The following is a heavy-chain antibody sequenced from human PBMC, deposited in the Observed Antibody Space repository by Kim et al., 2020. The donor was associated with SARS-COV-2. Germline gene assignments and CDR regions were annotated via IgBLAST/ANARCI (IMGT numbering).Heavy chain of an antibody. CDR2: IYSSGNT. D-gene: IGHD3-10*01. CDR1: GASISSYY. V-gene: IGHV4-4*07. Sequence: SETLSLTCIVSGASISSYYWNWIRQPAGKGLEWVGRIYSSGNTNYNPSLKSRVTMSIDTSKNQFSLKVSSVTAADTAVYYCARGYDSGSYYWFDPWGQGTPVTVSS. CDR3: ARGYDSGSYYWFDP. J-gene: IGHJ5*02.